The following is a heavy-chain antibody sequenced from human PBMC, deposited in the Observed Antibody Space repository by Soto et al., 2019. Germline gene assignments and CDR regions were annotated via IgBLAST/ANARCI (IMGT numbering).Heavy chain of an antibody. Sequence: QVQLVQSGAEVKKPGASVKVSCKASGYTFTSYDINWVRQATGQGLEWMGWMNPNSGNTGYAQKFQGRVTMTWNTSISTAYMELSRLRSEDTAVYYCARGEYYYDSSGYYSEEFDYWGQGTLVTVSS. CDR1: GYTFTSYD. D-gene: IGHD3-22*01. V-gene: IGHV1-8*01. CDR3: ARGEYYYDSSGYYSEEFDY. J-gene: IGHJ4*02. CDR2: MNPNSGNT.